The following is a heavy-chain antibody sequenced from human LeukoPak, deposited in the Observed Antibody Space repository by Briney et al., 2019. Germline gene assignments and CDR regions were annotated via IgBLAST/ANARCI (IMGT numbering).Heavy chain of an antibody. CDR2: INHSGST. D-gene: IGHD3-22*01. Sequence: SETLSLTCAVYGGSFSGYYWSWIRQPPGKGLEWIGEINHSGSTNYNPSLKSRVTISVDTSKNQFSLKLSSVTAADTAVYYCARVAAEADNYYDSSGYYYVDYWGQGTLVTVSS. CDR3: ARVAAEADNYYDSSGYYYVDY. CDR1: GGSFSGYY. V-gene: IGHV4-34*01. J-gene: IGHJ4*02.